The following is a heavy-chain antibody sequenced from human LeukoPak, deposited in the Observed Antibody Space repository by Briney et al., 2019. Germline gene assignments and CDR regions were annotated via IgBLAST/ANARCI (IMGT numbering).Heavy chain of an antibody. J-gene: IGHJ4*02. D-gene: IGHD5-24*01. CDR2: IYYSGST. Sequence: KTSETLSLTCTVSGGSISSYYWSWFRQPPGKGLEWIGYIYYSGSTNYNPSLKSRVTISVDTSKNQFSLKLSSVTAADTAVYYCATSRDGYNNGGYWGQGTLVTVSS. CDR1: GGSISSYY. V-gene: IGHV4-59*01. CDR3: ATSRDGYNNGGY.